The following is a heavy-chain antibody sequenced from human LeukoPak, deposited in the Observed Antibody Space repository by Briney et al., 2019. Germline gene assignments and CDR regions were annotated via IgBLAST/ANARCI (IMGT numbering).Heavy chain of an antibody. CDR3: ARDGYSSSSALFDY. D-gene: IGHD6-6*01. CDR1: GYTFTSYG. V-gene: IGHV1-18*01. CDR2: ISAYNGNT. Sequence: GASVKVSCKASGYTFTSYGISWVRQAPGQGLEWMGWISAYNGNTNYAQKLQGRVTMTTDTSTSTAYVELRSLRSDDTAVYYCARDGYSSSSALFDYWGQGTLVTVSS. J-gene: IGHJ4*02.